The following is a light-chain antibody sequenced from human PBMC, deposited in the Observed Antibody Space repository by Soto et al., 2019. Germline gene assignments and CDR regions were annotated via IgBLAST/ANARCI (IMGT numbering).Light chain of an antibody. J-gene: IGLJ3*02. Sequence: QSALTQPASVSGSPGQSITISCTGTSSDVGGYTYVSWFQQHPGKAPKLIIYDVSNRPSGVSNRFSGSKSGNTASLTISGLQAEDEADYYCNSHTSINTRVFGGGTKLTVL. CDR3: NSHTSINTRV. CDR2: DVS. CDR1: SSDVGGYTY. V-gene: IGLV2-14*03.